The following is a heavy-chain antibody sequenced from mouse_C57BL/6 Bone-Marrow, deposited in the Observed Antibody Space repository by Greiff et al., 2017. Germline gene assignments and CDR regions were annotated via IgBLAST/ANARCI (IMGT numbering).Heavy chain of an antibody. D-gene: IGHD2-4*01. CDR2: IDPENGDT. J-gene: IGHJ2*01. CDR3: TLYDSNVRRSFDY. Sequence: EVQLQESGAELVRPGASVKLSCTASGFNFKDYYMHWVKQRPEQGLEWIGWIDPENGDTDYASKVQGKATITAYTSSNTAYLQLSSLTSEDTAVYYCTLYDSNVRRSFDYWGQGTALTVSS. V-gene: IGHV14-4*01. CDR1: GFNFKDYY.